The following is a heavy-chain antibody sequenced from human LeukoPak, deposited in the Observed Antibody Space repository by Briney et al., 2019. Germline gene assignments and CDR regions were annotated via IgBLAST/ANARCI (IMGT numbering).Heavy chain of an antibody. V-gene: IGHV4-30-4*07. CDR2: IYYSGST. Sequence: PSETLSLTCAVSGGSISSGGYPWSWIRQPPGKGLEWIGYIYYSGSTYYNPSLKSRVTISVDTSKNQFSLKLSSVTAVDTAVYYCARGLNWFDPWGQGTLVTVSS. J-gene: IGHJ5*02. CDR1: GGSISSGGYP. CDR3: ARGLNWFDP.